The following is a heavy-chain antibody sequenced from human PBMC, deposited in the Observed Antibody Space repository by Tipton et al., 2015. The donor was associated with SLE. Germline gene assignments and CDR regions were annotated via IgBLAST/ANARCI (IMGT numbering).Heavy chain of an antibody. CDR2: IHYSGST. CDR1: GASISGGTSY. Sequence: TLSLTCSVSGASISGGTSYWGWIRQSPGKGPEWIGSIHYSGSTNDNPSLKSRVTISVDTSKNQFSLKLTSVSAADTADYYCARGYYDMWTGYYSFDYWGQGTLVTVSS. CDR3: ARGYYDMWTGYYSFDY. V-gene: IGHV4-39*07. D-gene: IGHD3-9*01. J-gene: IGHJ4*02.